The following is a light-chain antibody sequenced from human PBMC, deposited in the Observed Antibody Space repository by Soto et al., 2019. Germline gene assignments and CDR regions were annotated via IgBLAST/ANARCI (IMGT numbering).Light chain of an antibody. CDR2: AAS. J-gene: IGKJ2*01. V-gene: IGKV1-5*03. CDR1: QSIGEW. CDR3: QQYNSYSYT. Sequence: DIQMTQSPSTLSASVGDRVTITCRPSQSIGEWLAWFQQKPGKAPKLLIFAASTLESGVPPRFSGSGSGTDFTLTISSLQPDDFATYFCQQYNSYSYTFGQGTKLEIK.